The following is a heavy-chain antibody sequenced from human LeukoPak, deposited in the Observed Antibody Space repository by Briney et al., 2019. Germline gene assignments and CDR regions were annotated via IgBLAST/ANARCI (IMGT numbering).Heavy chain of an antibody. J-gene: IGHJ5*02. CDR2: INHSGST. CDR1: GGSFRGYY. Sequence: RASETLSLTCAVYGGSFRGYYWSWIRQPPGKGLEWIGEINHSGSTNYNPSLKSRVTISVDTSKNQFSLKLSSVTAADTAVYYCATAAGYWFDPWGQGTLVTVSS. V-gene: IGHV4-34*01. D-gene: IGHD6-13*01. CDR3: ATAAGYWFDP.